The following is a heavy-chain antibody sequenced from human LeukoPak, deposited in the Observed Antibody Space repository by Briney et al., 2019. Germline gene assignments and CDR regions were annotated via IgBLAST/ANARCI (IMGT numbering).Heavy chain of an antibody. V-gene: IGHV3-21*05. CDR1: GFIFSSFS. CDR3: ARDRRFLEWLLPRIFDY. Sequence: GGSLRLSCAASGFIFSSFSINWVRQSPGKGLEWISYIGRGSRIIHYADSVKGRFTISRDNAKNSLYLQMNSLRAEDTAVYYCARDRRFLEWLLPRIFDYWGQGTLVTVSS. J-gene: IGHJ4*02. D-gene: IGHD3-3*01. CDR2: IGRGSRII.